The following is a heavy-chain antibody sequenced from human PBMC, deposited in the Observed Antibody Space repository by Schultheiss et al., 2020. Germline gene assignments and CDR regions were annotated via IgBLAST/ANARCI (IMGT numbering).Heavy chain of an antibody. J-gene: IGHJ4*02. CDR3: AREKTDDSSGYARGIDY. D-gene: IGHD3-22*01. CDR2: INPNSGGT. CDR1: GYTFTGYY. Sequence: ASVKVSCKASGYTFTGYYMHWVRQAPGKGLEWMGWINPNSGGTNYAQKFQGRVTMTRDTSISTAYMELSSLRAEDTAVYYCAREKTDDSSGYARGIDYWGQGTRVTVYS. V-gene: IGHV1-2*02.